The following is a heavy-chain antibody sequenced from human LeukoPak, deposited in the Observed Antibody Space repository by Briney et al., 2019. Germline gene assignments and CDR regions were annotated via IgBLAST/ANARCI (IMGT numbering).Heavy chain of an antibody. CDR2: IDPSDSYT. J-gene: IGHJ2*01. Sequence: GESLRISCKSAGYSFNCYWLSWVRQMPGKGLEWMGRIDPSDSYTNYSPSFQGHVTISADKSISSAYLQWSSLKASDTAMYYCASRPLDYGGHSFARRDRSAGYFDLWGRGTLVTVSS. V-gene: IGHV5-10-1*01. CDR3: ASRPLDYGGHSFARRDRSAGYFDL. D-gene: IGHD4-23*01. CDR1: GYSFNCYW.